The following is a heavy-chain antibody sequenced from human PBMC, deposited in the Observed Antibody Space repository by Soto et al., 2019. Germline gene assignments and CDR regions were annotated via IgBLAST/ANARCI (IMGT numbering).Heavy chain of an antibody. V-gene: IGHV1-69*06. CDR1: GCTFSSYT. J-gene: IGHJ6*02. Sequence: QGQLVQSGAEVTKPGSSVKVSCKASGCTFSSYTINWVRQAPGQGLEWMGGVIPFLDTANYAQNFQGRVTITADKSTNTAFMELGSLRSEDTSVYYCARGHPQGGMDVWGQGTTVTVSS. CDR3: ARGHPQGGMDV. CDR2: VIPFLDTA.